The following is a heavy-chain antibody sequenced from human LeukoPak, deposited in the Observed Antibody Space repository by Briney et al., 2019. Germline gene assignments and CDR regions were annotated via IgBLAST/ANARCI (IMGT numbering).Heavy chain of an antibody. CDR3: AKALEYSSSSAYFDY. CDR1: GFTFGDYA. D-gene: IGHD6-6*01. CDR2: ISGSGGST. V-gene: IGHV3-23*01. Sequence: PGRSLRLSCTASGFTFGDYAMSWVRQAPGKGLEWVSAISGSGGSTYYADSVKGRFTISRDNSKNTLYLQMNSLRAEDTAVYYCAKALEYSSSSAYFDYWGQGTLVTVSS. J-gene: IGHJ4*02.